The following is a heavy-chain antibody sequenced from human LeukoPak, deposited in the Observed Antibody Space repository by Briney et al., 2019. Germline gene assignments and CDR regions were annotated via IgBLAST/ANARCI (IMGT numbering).Heavy chain of an antibody. D-gene: IGHD2-15*01. J-gene: IGHJ4*02. CDR2: ISSSSSYI. CDR3: ARDGGFGPSHFDY. V-gene: IGHV3-21*01. Sequence: GGSLRLSCAASGFTFSSYSMNWVRQAPGKGLEWVSSISSSSSYIYYAGSVKGRFTISRDNAKNSLFLQMNSLRAEDTAVYYCARDGGFGPSHFDYWGQGTLVTVSS. CDR1: GFTFSSYS.